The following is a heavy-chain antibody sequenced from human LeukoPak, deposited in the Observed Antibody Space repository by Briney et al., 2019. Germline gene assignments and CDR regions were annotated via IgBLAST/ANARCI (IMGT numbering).Heavy chain of an antibody. V-gene: IGHV3-53*01. J-gene: IGHJ4*02. Sequence: GRSLRLSCAASGFIVSSNYMSWVRQAPGKGLEWVSVIYSGGSTYYADSVKGRFTISRDNSKNTVYLQMNRLRVEDTALYYCVRSLDYWGQGTLVTVSS. CDR1: GFIVSSNY. CDR3: VRSLDY. CDR2: IYSGGST.